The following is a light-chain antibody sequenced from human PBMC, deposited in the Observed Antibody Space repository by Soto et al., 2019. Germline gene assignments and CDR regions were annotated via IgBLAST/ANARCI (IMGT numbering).Light chain of an antibody. Sequence: QSALTQPPSASGSPGQSVTISCTGTSSDVGGYYSVSWYQQHPGEAPKLIIYEVSKRPSGVPDRFSASKSDNTASLTVSGLQAEDEAVYYCSSYAGSKNLVFGGGTKLTVL. CDR1: SSDVGGYYS. V-gene: IGLV2-8*01. CDR2: EVS. CDR3: SSYAGSKNLV. J-gene: IGLJ2*01.